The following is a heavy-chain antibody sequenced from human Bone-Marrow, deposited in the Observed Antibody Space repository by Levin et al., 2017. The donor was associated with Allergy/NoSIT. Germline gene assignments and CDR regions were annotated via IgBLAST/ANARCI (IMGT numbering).Heavy chain of an antibody. CDR1: GYSFDTYG. CDR3: ARDFGGDIVTGYYFPKFDY. CDR2: ISSYYGNP. D-gene: IGHD3-9*01. J-gene: IGHJ4*02. Sequence: GESLKISCKTSGYSFDTYGISWVRQAPGQGLEWLGWISSYYGNPTYAQKFQGRLTMSTDTATTTAYMESLTSDDTAVYYCARDFGGDIVTGYYFPKFDYWGQGTLVTVSS. V-gene: IGHV1-18*01.